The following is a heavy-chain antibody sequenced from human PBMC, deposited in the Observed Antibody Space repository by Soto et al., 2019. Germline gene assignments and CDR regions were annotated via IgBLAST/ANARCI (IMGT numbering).Heavy chain of an antibody. CDR3: ARDPLPGRNWFDP. CDR1: GFTFSSYA. J-gene: IGHJ5*02. V-gene: IGHV3-48*04. D-gene: IGHD3-10*01. CDR2: ISSSGSTI. Sequence: VQLVESGGGVVQPGRSLRLSCAASGFTFSSYAMHWVRQAPGKGLEWVSYISSSGSTIYYADSVKGRFTISRDNAKNSLYLQMNSLRAEDTAVYYCARDPLPGRNWFDPWGQGTLVTVSS.